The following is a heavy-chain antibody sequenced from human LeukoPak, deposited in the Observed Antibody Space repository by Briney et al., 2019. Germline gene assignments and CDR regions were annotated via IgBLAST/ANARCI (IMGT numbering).Heavy chain of an antibody. J-gene: IGHJ4*02. Sequence: GGSLRLSCAASGFTYSSYWMHWVRQAPGKGLVWVSRITSDGSSTSYAESVKGRFTISRDNAKNTLYLQMNSLRAEDTAVYYCARVWAWSYDYWGQGTLVTVSS. CDR1: GFTYSSYW. V-gene: IGHV3-74*01. CDR2: ITSDGSST. CDR3: ARVWAWSYDY. D-gene: IGHD2-15*01.